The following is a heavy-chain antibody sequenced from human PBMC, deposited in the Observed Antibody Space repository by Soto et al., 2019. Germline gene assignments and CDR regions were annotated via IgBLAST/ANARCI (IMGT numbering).Heavy chain of an antibody. CDR2: IYYAGST. CDR1: GGSISSYY. Sequence: SETLSLTCTVSGGSISSYYWSWIRQPPGRGLEWIGLIYYAGSTKYNPSLNSRVTISVDTSKNQFSLTVTSVTAADTAVYYCVRLIGNSWLDSWGQGTLVTVSS. V-gene: IGHV4-59*08. CDR3: VRLIGNSWLDS. J-gene: IGHJ5*01.